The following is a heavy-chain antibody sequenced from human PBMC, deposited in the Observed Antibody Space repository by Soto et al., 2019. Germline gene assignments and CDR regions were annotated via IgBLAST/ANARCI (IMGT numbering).Heavy chain of an antibody. CDR1: GFTFTSSA. D-gene: IGHD2-15*01. Sequence: VKVSCKASGFTFTSSAVQWVRQARGQRLEWIGWIVVGSGNTNYAQKFQERVTITRDMSTSTAYMELSSLRSEDTAVYYCAARSGYDYYYGMDVWGQGTTVTAP. CDR2: IVVGSGNT. CDR3: AARSGYDYYYGMDV. J-gene: IGHJ6*02. V-gene: IGHV1-58*01.